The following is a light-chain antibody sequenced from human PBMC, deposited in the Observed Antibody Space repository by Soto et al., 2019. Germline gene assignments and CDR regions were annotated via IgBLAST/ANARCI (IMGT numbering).Light chain of an antibody. CDR1: QSVSSN. Sequence: EIVMTQSPATLSVSPGERATLSCRASQSVSSNLAWYQQKLGQAPRLLIYGASTRATGIPARFSGSGSGTEFTLTISSLQSEDFAVYYCQQYNNWPPLTFGGGNKVEIK. CDR2: GAS. V-gene: IGKV3-15*01. J-gene: IGKJ4*01. CDR3: QQYNNWPPLT.